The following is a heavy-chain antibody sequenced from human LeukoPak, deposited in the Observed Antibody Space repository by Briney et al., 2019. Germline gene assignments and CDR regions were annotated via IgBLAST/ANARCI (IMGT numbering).Heavy chain of an antibody. CDR1: GLTLSNAW. Sequence: GGSLRLSCAASGLTLSNAWMNWVRQAPGKGLEWVSYISSSGSTIYYADSVKGRFTISRDNAKNSLYLQMNSLRAEDTAVYYCAGGPYYDSSGYDYWGQGTLVTVSS. CDR3: AGGPYYDSSGYDY. D-gene: IGHD3-22*01. V-gene: IGHV3-11*01. CDR2: ISSSGSTI. J-gene: IGHJ4*02.